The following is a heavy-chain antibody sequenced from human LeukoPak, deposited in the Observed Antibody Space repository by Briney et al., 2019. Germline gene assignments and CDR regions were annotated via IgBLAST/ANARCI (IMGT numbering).Heavy chain of an antibody. CDR1: GYTFTGYY. J-gene: IGHJ4*02. CDR3: AINKAAKSLDY. V-gene: IGHV1-2*02. CDR2: INPNSGGT. D-gene: IGHD6-25*01. Sequence: ASVKVSCKASGYTFTGYYMHWVRQAPGQGLEWMGWINPNSGGTNYAQKFQGRVTITRNTSISTAYMELSSLRSDDTAVFYCAINKAAKSLDYWGQGTLVTVSS.